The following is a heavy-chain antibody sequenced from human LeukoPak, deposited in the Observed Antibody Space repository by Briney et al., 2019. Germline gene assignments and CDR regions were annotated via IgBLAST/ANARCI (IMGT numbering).Heavy chain of an antibody. V-gene: IGHV5-51*01. D-gene: IGHD6-6*01. CDR3: ARQKSSNDPFDF. CDR1: GYSFTSNW. J-gene: IGHJ4*02. Sequence: KPGESLKISCKGSGYSFTSNWIGWVRQMPGKGLEWMGIIRPADSDTRYSPSFQGQVTISADKSISTAYLQWSSLKASDTAIYYCARQKSSNDPFDFWGQGTLVTVSS. CDR2: IRPADSDT.